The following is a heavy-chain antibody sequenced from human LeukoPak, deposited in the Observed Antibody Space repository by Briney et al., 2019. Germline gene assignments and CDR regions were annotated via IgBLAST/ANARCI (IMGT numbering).Heavy chain of an antibody. CDR3: ARDLSSITMVRGVIRFDY. Sequence: ASVKVSCKASGYTFTGYYMHWVRQAPGQGLEWMGWINPNSGGTNYAQKFQGRVTMTRYTSISTAYMELSRLRSDDTAVYYCARDLSSITMVRGVIRFDYWGQGTLVTVSS. D-gene: IGHD3-10*01. V-gene: IGHV1-2*02. CDR2: INPNSGGT. CDR1: GYTFTGYY. J-gene: IGHJ4*02.